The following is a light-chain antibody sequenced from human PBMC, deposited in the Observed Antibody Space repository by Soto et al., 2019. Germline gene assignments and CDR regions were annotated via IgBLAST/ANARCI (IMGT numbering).Light chain of an antibody. V-gene: IGLV2-14*01. CDR2: DVS. Sequence: QPALTQPASGSGSHGQSISISCTGTSSDIGGYKYVSWYQQHPGKAPKLMIYDVSNRPSGVSNRFSGSKSGNTATLTISGLQGEDEAEYYCSSYTGGSTYVFGTGTKVTVL. J-gene: IGLJ1*01. CDR3: SSYTGGSTYV. CDR1: SSDIGGYKY.